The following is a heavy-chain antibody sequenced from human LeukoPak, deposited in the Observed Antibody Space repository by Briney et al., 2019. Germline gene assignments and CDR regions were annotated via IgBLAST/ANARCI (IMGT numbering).Heavy chain of an antibody. D-gene: IGHD6-13*01. CDR3: AKGWYQMDV. Sequence: QPGGSVCLSCTGYAFTYITIVLMRVRPAPGQGLVWGLIIGENGGTYYEGSVKGRFTISRDSSKNTVYVQINSLRAEDTAVYYCAKGWYQMDVWGRGTTVTVSS. J-gene: IGHJ6*04. CDR1: AFTYITIV. V-gene: IGHV3-23*01. CDR2: IGENGGT.